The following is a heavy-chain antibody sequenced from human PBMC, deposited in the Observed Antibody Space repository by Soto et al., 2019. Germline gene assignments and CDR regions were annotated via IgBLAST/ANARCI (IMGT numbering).Heavy chain of an antibody. Sequence: ASVKVSCKASGYTFTSYGISWVRQAPGQGLEWMGWISAYNGNTNYAQKLQGRVTMTTDTSTSTAYMELRSLRSDDTAVYYCAREAYIRIWEGGDSTTRLFDYWGQGTLVTVSS. CDR1: GYTFTSYG. V-gene: IGHV1-18*01. J-gene: IGHJ4*02. D-gene: IGHD6-13*01. CDR3: AREAYIRIWEGGDSTTRLFDY. CDR2: ISAYNGNT.